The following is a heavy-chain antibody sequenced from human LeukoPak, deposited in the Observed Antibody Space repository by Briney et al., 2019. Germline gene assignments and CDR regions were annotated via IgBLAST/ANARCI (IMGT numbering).Heavy chain of an antibody. D-gene: IGHD3-10*01. CDR2: ISREGGST. Sequence: PGGSLRLSCAASGFTFGDYAMHWVRQAPGKGLEWVSLISREGGSTYYADSVKGRFTISRDNSKNSLYLQMNSLRTEDTALYYCANGWGMASFDYWGQGTLVTVSS. CDR3: ANGWGMASFDY. V-gene: IGHV3-43*02. J-gene: IGHJ4*02. CDR1: GFTFGDYA.